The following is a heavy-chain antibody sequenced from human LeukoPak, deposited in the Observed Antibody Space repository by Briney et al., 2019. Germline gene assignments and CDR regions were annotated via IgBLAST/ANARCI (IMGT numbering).Heavy chain of an antibody. CDR1: GFTFSTYG. Sequence: GGSLRLSCAASGFTFSTYGMNWVRQSPGKGLEWVSSIRDDGKSTYYTDSVKGRFTISRDNSKNTLYLQMNSLRAEDTAVYYCAKRVPYSSSTVYFDSWGQGTLVVVSS. V-gene: IGHV3-23*01. CDR3: AKRVPYSSSTVYFDS. J-gene: IGHJ4*02. CDR2: IRDDGKST. D-gene: IGHD6-6*01.